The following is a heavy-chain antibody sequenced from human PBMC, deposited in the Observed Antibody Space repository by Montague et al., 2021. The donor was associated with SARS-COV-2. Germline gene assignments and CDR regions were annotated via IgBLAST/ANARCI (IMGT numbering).Heavy chain of an antibody. CDR1: GFTFSDYY. CDR2: ITGSGSPT. J-gene: IGHJ5*02. D-gene: IGHD3-9*01. CDR3: ARDSMDYDILTGYYRWFDP. Sequence: SLRLSCAASGFTFSDYYMSWIRQAPGKGLEWVSYITGSGSPTYYADSVQGRFTISRDNAKNSLYLQMNSLRAEDTAMYYGARDSMDYDILTGYYRWFDPWAREPWSPSPQ. V-gene: IGHV3-11*01.